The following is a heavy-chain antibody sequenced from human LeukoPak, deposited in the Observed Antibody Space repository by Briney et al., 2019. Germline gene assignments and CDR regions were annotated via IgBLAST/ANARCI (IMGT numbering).Heavy chain of an antibody. Sequence: ASVKVSCKASRYIFTGYYMHWVRQAPGQGLEWMAWINPNSGGTNCAQTFEGRVTITRDTSISTAYMELSRLRSDDTAVYYCASDRSVGDWGQGTLVTVSS. V-gene: IGHV1-2*02. CDR1: RYIFTGYY. CDR2: INPNSGGT. CDR3: ASDRSVGD. D-gene: IGHD2-15*01. J-gene: IGHJ4*02.